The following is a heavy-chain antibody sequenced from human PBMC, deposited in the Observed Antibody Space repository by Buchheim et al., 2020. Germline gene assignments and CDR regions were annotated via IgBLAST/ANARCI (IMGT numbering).Heavy chain of an antibody. V-gene: IGHV3-33*01. D-gene: IGHD4-17*01. CDR1: GFTFSSYG. CDR3: ARDSGTVTGYYFDY. Sequence: QVQLVESGGGVVQPGRSLRLSCAASGFTFSSYGMHWVRQAPGKGLEWVAVIWYDGSNKYYADSVKGRFTIYRDNSKNTLYLQMNSLRAEDTAVYYCARDSGTVTGYYFDYWGQGTL. CDR2: IWYDGSNK. J-gene: IGHJ4*02.